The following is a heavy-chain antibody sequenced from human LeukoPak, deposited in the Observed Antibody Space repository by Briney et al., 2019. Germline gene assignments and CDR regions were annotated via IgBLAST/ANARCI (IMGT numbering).Heavy chain of an antibody. V-gene: IGHV3-23*01. D-gene: IGHD3-10*01. CDR3: VPRPFGEGLE. Sequence: GGSLRLSCAASGFTFTKYGMSWVRQAPGKGLEWVSHVTDNGGSTYYAGSVKGRFTISRDNSKNTLYLQMNSLRAEDTAVYYCVPRPFGEGLEWGQGTLVTVSS. CDR2: VTDNGGST. J-gene: IGHJ4*02. CDR1: GFTFTKYG.